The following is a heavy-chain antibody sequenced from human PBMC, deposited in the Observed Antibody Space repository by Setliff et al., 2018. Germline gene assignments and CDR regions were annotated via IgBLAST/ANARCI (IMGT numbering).Heavy chain of an antibody. CDR3: ARAPSSTVINWFDP. V-gene: IGHV1-69*06. CDR1: GATFSGYA. CDR2: IIPIFGTA. D-gene: IGHD3-22*01. Sequence: GASVKVSCKASGATFSGYAISWVRQAPGQGLEWMGRIIPIFGTANYAQKFQGRVTITADKSTSTAYMELSSLRSEDTAVYYCARAPSSTVINWFDPWGQGTLVTVSS. J-gene: IGHJ5*02.